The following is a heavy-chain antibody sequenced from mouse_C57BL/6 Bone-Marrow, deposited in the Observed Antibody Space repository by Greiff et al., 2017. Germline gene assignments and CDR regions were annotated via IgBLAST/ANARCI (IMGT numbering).Heavy chain of an antibody. Sequence: EVKVVESGGGLVKPGGSLKLSCAASGFTFSSYAMSWVRQTPEKRLEWVATISAGGSYTYYPENVKGRFTISRDNAKNNLYMQMSHLKSEDTAIYYCARDRGSSPFAYWGQGTLVTVSA. CDR2: ISAGGSYT. CDR1: GFTFSSYA. V-gene: IGHV5-4*01. J-gene: IGHJ3*01. CDR3: ARDRGSSPFAY. D-gene: IGHD1-1*01.